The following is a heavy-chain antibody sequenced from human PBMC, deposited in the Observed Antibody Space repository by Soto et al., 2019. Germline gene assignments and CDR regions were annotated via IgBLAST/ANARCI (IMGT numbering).Heavy chain of an antibody. D-gene: IGHD2-2*01. CDR3: VRKYPGTRPFDY. V-gene: IGHV3-23*01. J-gene: IGHJ4*01. Sequence: GGSLRLSCAASGFTFNSYAMNWVRQAPGKGLAWVSAIGTDGNTYYANSVKGRFTISRDNSRTTLYRQMNSLRVEDTALYYCVRKYPGTRPFDYWGQGTLVTVSS. CDR2: IGTDGNT. CDR1: GFTFNSYA.